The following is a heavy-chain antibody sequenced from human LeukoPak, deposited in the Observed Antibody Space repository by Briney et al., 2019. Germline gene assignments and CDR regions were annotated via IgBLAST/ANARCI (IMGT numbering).Heavy chain of an antibody. CDR2: ISGRGGST. V-gene: IGHV3-23*01. J-gene: IGHJ4*02. Sequence: GGSLRLSCAASGFTFSNYAMSWVRQAPGKGLEWVSAISGRGGSTYYADSAKGRFTISTDNSNTLYLQMNSLRAEDTAVYYCAKGGSVVVVITTFDYWGQGTLVTVSS. CDR3: AKGGSVVVVITTFDY. D-gene: IGHD3-22*01. CDR1: GFTFSNYA.